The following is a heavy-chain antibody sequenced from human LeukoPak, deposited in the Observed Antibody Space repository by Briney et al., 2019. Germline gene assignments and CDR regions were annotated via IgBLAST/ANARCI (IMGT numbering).Heavy chain of an antibody. CDR2: ISYDGSNK. CDR3: APKTYCSSTSCLDY. CDR1: GFTFSSYA. J-gene: IGHJ4*02. Sequence: PGGSLRLSCAASGFTFSSYAMHWVRQAPGKGLEWVAVISYDGSNKYYADSVKGRFTISRDNSKNTLYLQMNSLRAEDTAVYYCAPKTYCSSTSCLDYWGQGTLVTVSS. D-gene: IGHD2-2*01. V-gene: IGHV3-30-3*01.